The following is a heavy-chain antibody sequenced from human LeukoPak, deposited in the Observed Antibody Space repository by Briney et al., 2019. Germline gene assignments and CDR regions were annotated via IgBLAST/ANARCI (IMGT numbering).Heavy chain of an antibody. Sequence: GGSLKLSCAASGFTFSGSAMHWVRQASGKGLEWVGRIRSKANSYATVYAAAVEGRFTISRDDSKNTAYLQMNSLKTEDTAVYYCAREGSYGDYENWFDPWGQGTLVTVSS. CDR2: IRSKANSYAT. V-gene: IGHV3-73*01. J-gene: IGHJ5*02. CDR1: GFTFSGSA. CDR3: AREGSYGDYENWFDP. D-gene: IGHD4-17*01.